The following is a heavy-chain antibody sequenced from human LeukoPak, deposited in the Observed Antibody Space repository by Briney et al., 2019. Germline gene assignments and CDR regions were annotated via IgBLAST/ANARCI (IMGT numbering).Heavy chain of an antibody. V-gene: IGHV3-23*01. J-gene: IGHJ5*02. CDR1: GFTFSSYA. CDR2: ISDSGGYT. D-gene: IGHD6-13*01. CDR3: AKEAGQYSSSWPNWFDP. Sequence: GGSLRLSCAASGFTFSSYAMSWVRQAPGKGLEWVSTISDSGGYTYYADSVKGRFTISRDNSKNTLFLQMNSLRAEDTAVYYCAKEAGQYSSSWPNWFDPWGQGTLVTVSS.